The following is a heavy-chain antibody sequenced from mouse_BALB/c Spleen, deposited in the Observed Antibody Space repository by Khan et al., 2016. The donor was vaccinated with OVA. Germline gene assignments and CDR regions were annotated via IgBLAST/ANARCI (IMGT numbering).Heavy chain of an antibody. CDR1: GLTFSSSA. Sequence: EVELVESGGGLVKPGGSLKLSCAASGLTFSSSAMSWVRQTPEKRLEWVATISTGGRKIYYADSVKGRFTFSRDNAKNTPSLQMSSLRSEDTAMYYCAGSINPVVAFYCWGQGTTLTVSS. J-gene: IGHJ2*01. CDR2: ISTGGRKI. CDR3: AGSINPVVAFYC. D-gene: IGHD1-1*01. V-gene: IGHV5-9-1*01.